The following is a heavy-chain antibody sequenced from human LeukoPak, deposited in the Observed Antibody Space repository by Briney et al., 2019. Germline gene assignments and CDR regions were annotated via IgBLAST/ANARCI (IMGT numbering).Heavy chain of an antibody. CDR1: GFTFSSY. D-gene: IGHD4/OR15-4a*01. J-gene: IGHJ4*02. V-gene: IGHV3-21*04. Sequence: GGSLRLSCAASGFTFSSYMNWVRQAPGKGLEWVSSISSTSSYIYYVDSVKGRFTISRDNSKNTLYLQMNSLRAEDTAVYYCARRNVGMVPTTFDQWGQGTLVTVSS. CDR2: ISSTSSYI. CDR3: ARRNVGMVPTTFDQ.